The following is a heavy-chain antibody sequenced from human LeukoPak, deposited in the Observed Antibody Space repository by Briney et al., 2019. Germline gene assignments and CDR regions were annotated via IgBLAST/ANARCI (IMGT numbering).Heavy chain of an antibody. Sequence: GASVKVSCKASGGTFSSYAISWVRQAPGQGLEWMGIINPSGGSTSYAQKFQGRVTMTRDTSTSTVYMELSSLRSEDTAVYYCARVGNMVEDWFDPWGQGTLVTVSS. CDR3: ARVGNMVEDWFDP. V-gene: IGHV1-46*01. D-gene: IGHD4/OR15-4a*01. J-gene: IGHJ5*02. CDR1: GGTFSSYA. CDR2: INPSGGST.